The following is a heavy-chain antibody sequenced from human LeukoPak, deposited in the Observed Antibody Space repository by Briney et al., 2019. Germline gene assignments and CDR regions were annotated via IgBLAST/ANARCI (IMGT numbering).Heavy chain of an antibody. D-gene: IGHD2-2*02. CDR1: GGSISSSIYY. V-gene: IGHV4-39*07. CDR2: IYYSGST. CDR3: ARDSLVPAAIGGY. Sequence: PSETLSLTCTVSGGSISSSIYYWGWIRQPPGKGLEWIGSIYYSGSTYYNPSLKSRVTISVDTSKNQFSLKLSSVTAADTAVYYCARDSLVPAAIGGYWGQGTLVTVSS. J-gene: IGHJ4*02.